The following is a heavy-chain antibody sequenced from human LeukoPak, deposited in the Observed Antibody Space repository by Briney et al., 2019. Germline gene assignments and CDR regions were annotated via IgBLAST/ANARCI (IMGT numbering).Heavy chain of an antibody. CDR3: ARVVGYSNYAYYYYYYYMDV. CDR1: GGSFSGYY. D-gene: IGHD4-11*01. CDR2: INHSGST. V-gene: IGHV4-34*01. Sequence: ASETLSLTCAVYGGSFSGYYWSWIRQPPGKGLEWIGEINHSGSTNYNPSLKSRVTISVDTSKNQFSLKLSSVTAVDTAVYYCARVVGYSNYAYYYYYYYMDVWGKGTTVTVSS. J-gene: IGHJ6*03.